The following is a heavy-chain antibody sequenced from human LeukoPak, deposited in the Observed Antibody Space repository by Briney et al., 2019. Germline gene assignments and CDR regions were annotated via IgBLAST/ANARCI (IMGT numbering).Heavy chain of an antibody. CDR2: INAGNGNT. CDR3: AREVDRDDYNRFFDY. J-gene: IGHJ4*02. CDR1: GYSFSTYT. Sequence: ASVKVSCKASGYSFSTYTMNWVRQAPGQRLEWMGWINAGNGNTKYSQKFQGRVTITRDTSASTAYMEMRSLRSEDTAVYYCAREVDRDDYNRFFDYWGQGTLVTVSS. V-gene: IGHV1-3*01. D-gene: IGHD5-24*01.